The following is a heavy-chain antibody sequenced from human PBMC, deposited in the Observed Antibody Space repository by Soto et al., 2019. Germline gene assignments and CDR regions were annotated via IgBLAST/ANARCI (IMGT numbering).Heavy chain of an antibody. D-gene: IGHD2-2*01. Sequence: SETLSLTCSVSGYSISSGYYWGWIRQPPGKGLEWIGSIYHSGRTYYNPSLKSRVTISVDTSNNQFSLKLSSVTAADTAVYYCARDFPYCSSSSCQGWFDPWGQGTLVTVSS. CDR3: ARDFPYCSSSSCQGWFDP. CDR2: IYHSGRT. J-gene: IGHJ5*02. V-gene: IGHV4-38-2*02. CDR1: GYSISSGYY.